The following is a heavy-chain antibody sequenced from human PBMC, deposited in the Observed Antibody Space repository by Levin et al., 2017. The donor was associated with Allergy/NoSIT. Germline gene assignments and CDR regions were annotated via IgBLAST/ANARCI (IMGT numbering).Heavy chain of an antibody. V-gene: IGHV3-30-3*01. CDR2: ISYDGTNK. Sequence: GGSLRLSCAASGFTFTSYAMHWVRQAPGKGLEWVAVISYDGTNKYYADSVKGRFTISRDHSESTLSLQMNSLRDEDTAVYYCARDGEYSGGWMPPWYYFDCWGQGTLVTVSS. CDR3: ARDGEYSGGWMPPWYYFDC. J-gene: IGHJ4*02. D-gene: IGHD6-19*01. CDR1: GFTFTSYA.